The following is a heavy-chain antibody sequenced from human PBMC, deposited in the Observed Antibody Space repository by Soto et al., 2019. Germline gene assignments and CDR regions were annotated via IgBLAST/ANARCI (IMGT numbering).Heavy chain of an antibody. CDR1: GFTFSSYG. J-gene: IGHJ4*02. V-gene: IGHV3-30*18. Sequence: QVQLVESGGGVVQPGRSLRLSCAASGFTFSSYGMHWVRQAPGKGLEWVAVISYDGSNKYYADSVKGRFTISRDNSKNTLYLQMNSLRAEDTAVYYCAKDSGTSPSDYGDYVGYFDYWGQGTLVTVSS. CDR3: AKDSGTSPSDYGDYVGYFDY. D-gene: IGHD4-17*01. CDR2: ISYDGSNK.